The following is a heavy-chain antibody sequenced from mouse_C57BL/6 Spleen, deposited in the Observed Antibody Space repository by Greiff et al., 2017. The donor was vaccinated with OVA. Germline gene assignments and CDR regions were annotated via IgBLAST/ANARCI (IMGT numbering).Heavy chain of an antibody. CDR1: GYTFTSYW. D-gene: IGHD1-1*01. CDR3: ARSRDYSQRCWYFDV. CDR2: IDPSDSYT. Sequence: VQLQQPGAELVRPGTSVKLSCKASGYTFTSYWMHWVQQRPGQGLEWIGVIDPSDSYTNYNQKFKGKATLTVDTSSSTAYMQLSSLTSEDSAVYYCARSRDYSQRCWYFDVWGTGTTVTVSS. V-gene: IGHV1-59*01. J-gene: IGHJ1*03.